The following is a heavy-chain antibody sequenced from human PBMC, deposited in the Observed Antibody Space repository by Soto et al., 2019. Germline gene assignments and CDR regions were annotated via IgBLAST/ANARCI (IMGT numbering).Heavy chain of an antibody. CDR2: IIPIFGTA. J-gene: IGHJ5*02. V-gene: IGHV1-69*13. CDR3: ARDVEYGSGSYFDP. CDR1: GGTFSSYA. D-gene: IGHD3-10*01. Sequence: SVKVSCKASGGTFSSYAISWVRQAPGQGLEWMGGIIPIFGTANYAQKFQGRVTITADESTSTAYMELSSLRSEDTAVYYCARDVEYGSGSYFDPWGQGTLVTVSS.